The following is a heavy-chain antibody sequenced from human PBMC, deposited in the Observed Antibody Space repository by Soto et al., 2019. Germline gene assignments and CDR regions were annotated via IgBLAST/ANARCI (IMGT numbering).Heavy chain of an antibody. J-gene: IGHJ4*02. V-gene: IGHV4-34*01. D-gene: IGHD6-13*01. CDR1: GGSFSGYY. Sequence: QVQLQQWGAGLLKPSETLSLTCAVYGGSFSGYYWSWIRQPPGKGLEWIGEINHSGSTNYNPSLKRRVTISVDTSKNQFSLKLSSVTAADTAVYYCARRYPGIAAASPNFDYWGQGTLVTVSS. CDR3: ARRYPGIAAASPNFDY. CDR2: INHSGST.